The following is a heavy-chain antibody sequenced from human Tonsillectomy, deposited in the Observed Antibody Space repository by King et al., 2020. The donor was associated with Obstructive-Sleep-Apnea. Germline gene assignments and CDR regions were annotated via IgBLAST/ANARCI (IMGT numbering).Heavy chain of an antibody. CDR3: ARGAYYYGMDV. CDR2: IYYSGSA. Sequence: QLQESGPGLVKPSETLSLTCTVSGGSISSYYWSWIRQPPGKGLEWIGYIYYSGSANYNPSLKSRGTISVDTSKNQFSLKLTSVTAADTAVYYCARGAYYYGMDVRGQGTTVTVSS. V-gene: IGHV4-59*01. J-gene: IGHJ6*02. CDR1: GGSISSYY.